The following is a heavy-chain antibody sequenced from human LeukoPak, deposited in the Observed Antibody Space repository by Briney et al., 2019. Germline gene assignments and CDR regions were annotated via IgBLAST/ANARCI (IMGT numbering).Heavy chain of an antibody. CDR1: GFTVSNKY. Sequence: GGSLRLSCAGSGFTVSNKYMSWVRQAPGKGLEWVSVLYSGGTTYYADSVKGRFTISRHIPRNTLYLQMNSLRAEDTAVYYCARGAGDDTSGSRMKGAFDYWGQGTLVTVSS. CDR2: LYSGGTT. D-gene: IGHD3-22*01. CDR3: ARGAGDDTSGSRMKGAFDY. V-gene: IGHV3-53*04. J-gene: IGHJ4*02.